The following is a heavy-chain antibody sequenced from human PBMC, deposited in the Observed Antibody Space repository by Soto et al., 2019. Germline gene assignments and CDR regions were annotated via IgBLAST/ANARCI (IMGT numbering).Heavy chain of an antibody. J-gene: IGHJ4*02. CDR3: AKVDVSTAGSFDY. CDR2: INPSGDST. V-gene: IGHV3-23*01. Sequence: GGSLRLSCVASGFTFSRHVLSWVRKAPGKGLEWVSTINPSGDSTFYADPVKGRFTISRDNSKNTVYLQMNSLSVGDTAVYLCAKVDVSTAGSFDYWGQGALVTVSS. CDR1: GFTFSRHV. D-gene: IGHD6-13*01.